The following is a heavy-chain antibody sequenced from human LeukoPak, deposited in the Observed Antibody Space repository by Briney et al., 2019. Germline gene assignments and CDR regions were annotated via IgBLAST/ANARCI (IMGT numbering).Heavy chain of an antibody. CDR3: ASSPSSYFDY. CDR2: VSYDGTNK. CDR1: GFTFSSHA. V-gene: IGHV3-30-3*01. D-gene: IGHD6-13*01. J-gene: IGHJ4*02. Sequence: LGGSLRLSCAASGFTFSSHAMHWVRQAPGRGLEWVALVSYDGTNKFYADSVMGRFTVSRDNSKNTLSLQMSSLRTEDTAVYYCASSPSSYFDYWGQGTLVTVSS.